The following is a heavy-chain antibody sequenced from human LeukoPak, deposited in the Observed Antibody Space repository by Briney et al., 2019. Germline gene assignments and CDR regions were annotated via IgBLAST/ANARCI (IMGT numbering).Heavy chain of an antibody. J-gene: IGHJ4*02. V-gene: IGHV4-38-2*02. CDR3: ARNYGGNGFDY. CDR2: IYHSGST. CDR1: GYSISSGYY. D-gene: IGHD4-23*01. Sequence: PSETLSLTCTVSGYSISSGYYWGWIRQPPGKGLEWIGSIYHSGSTYYNPSLKSRVTISVDTSKNQFSLKLSSVTAADTAVYYCARNYGGNGFDYWGQGTLVTVSS.